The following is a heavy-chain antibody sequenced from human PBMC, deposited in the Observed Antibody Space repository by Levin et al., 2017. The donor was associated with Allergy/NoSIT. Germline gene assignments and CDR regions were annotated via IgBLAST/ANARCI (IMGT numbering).Heavy chain of an antibody. J-gene: IGHJ4*02. Sequence: PGKGLEWIGSIYNSGSTYYNPSLKSRVTTSVDTSKNQFSLKLSSVTPADTAVYYCARQCYDILTGYYNFDYWGQGTLVTVSS. D-gene: IGHD3-9*01. V-gene: IGHV4-39*01. CDR2: IYNSGST. CDR3: ARQCYDILTGYYNFDY.